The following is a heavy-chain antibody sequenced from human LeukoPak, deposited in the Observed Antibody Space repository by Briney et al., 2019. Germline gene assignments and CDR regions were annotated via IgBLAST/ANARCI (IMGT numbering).Heavy chain of an antibody. Sequence: KASETLSLTCTVSGGSISSSSYYWGWIRQPPGKGLEWIGSIYYSGSTYYNPSLKSRVTISVDTSKNQFSLKLSSVTAADTAVYYCAREGYSSGWYGAAGYWGQGTLVTVSS. CDR2: IYYSGST. CDR1: GGSISSSSYY. D-gene: IGHD6-19*01. V-gene: IGHV4-39*07. J-gene: IGHJ4*02. CDR3: AREGYSSGWYGAAGY.